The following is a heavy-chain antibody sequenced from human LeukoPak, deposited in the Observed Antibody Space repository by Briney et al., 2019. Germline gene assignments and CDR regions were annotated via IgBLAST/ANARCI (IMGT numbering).Heavy chain of an antibody. D-gene: IGHD3-3*01. CDR3: ARVHVPRSPQLLRFLEWLPDYYYYYGTDV. Sequence: GGSLRLSCAASGFTFSSYWMHWVRQAPGKGLVWVSRINSDGSSTSYADSVKGRFTISRDNAKNTLYLQMNSLRAEDTAVYYCARVHVPRSPQLLRFLEWLPDYYYYYGTDVWGQGTTVTVSS. CDR1: GFTFSSYW. J-gene: IGHJ6*02. V-gene: IGHV3-74*01. CDR2: INSDGSST.